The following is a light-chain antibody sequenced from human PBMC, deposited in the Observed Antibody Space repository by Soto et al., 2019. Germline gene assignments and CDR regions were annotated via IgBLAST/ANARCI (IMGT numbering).Light chain of an antibody. CDR3: QESYRTPRT. CDR2: AAS. CDR1: QTINAY. V-gene: IGKV1-39*01. J-gene: IGKJ2*01. Sequence: DIQMTQSPSSLSASVGDRVTITCRASQTINAYLNWYQQKPGKAPTLLIYAASSLQSGVPSRFSGSGSGTDFTLTISRLQPEDFATYYCQESYRTPRTFGQGTKLEI.